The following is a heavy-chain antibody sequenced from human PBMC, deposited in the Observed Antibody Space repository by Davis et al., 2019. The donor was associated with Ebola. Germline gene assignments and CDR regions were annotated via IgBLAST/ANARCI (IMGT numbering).Heavy chain of an antibody. CDR1: GFTFSSYW. V-gene: IGHV3-30-3*01. D-gene: IGHD2-8*02. CDR2: ISYDGSNK. CDR3: ARDRGYCSGGACYRLLDY. Sequence: GESLKISCAASGFTFSSYWMSWVRQAPGKGLEWVAVISYDGSNKYYADSVKGRFTISRDNSKNTLYLQMNSLRAEDTAVYYCARDRGYCSGGACYRLLDYWGQGTLVTVSS. J-gene: IGHJ4*02.